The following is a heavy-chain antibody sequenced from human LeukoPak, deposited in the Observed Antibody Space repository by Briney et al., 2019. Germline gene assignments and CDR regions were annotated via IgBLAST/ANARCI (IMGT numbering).Heavy chain of an antibody. CDR3: APPTGGWFFQH. D-gene: IGHD6-19*01. CDR1: GFTFSDYY. J-gene: IGHJ1*01. V-gene: IGHV3-11*04. Sequence: KTGGSLRLSCAASGFTFSDYYMSWIRQAPGKGLEWVSYISYRGDTIYYADSGKGRFAISRDNAKNSLYLQMNSLRVEDTAVYYCAPPTGGWFFQHWGQGTQVTVSS. CDR2: ISYRGDTI.